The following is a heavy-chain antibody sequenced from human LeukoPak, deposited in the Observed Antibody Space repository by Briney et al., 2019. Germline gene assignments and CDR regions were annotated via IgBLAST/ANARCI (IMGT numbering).Heavy chain of an antibody. V-gene: IGHV4-39*01. Sequence: SETLSLTCTVSGGSISSSSYYWGWIRQPPGKGLEWVGSIYYSGSTYYNPSLKSRVTISVDTSKNQFSLKLSSVTAADTAVYYCARHTRGRGYSSSWYVDYFDYWGQGTLVTVSS. D-gene: IGHD6-13*01. CDR1: GGSISSSSYY. CDR3: ARHTRGRGYSSSWYVDYFDY. J-gene: IGHJ4*02. CDR2: IYYSGST.